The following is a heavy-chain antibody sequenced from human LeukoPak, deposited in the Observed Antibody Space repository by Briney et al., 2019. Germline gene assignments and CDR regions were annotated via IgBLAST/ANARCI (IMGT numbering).Heavy chain of an antibody. CDR2: IYTSGST. V-gene: IGHV4-4*07. J-gene: IGHJ4*02. CDR3: ARESKSYDGSGFYHDS. CDR1: GGSITNYF. Sequence: SETLSLTCNVSGGSITNYFWSWIRQPAGKGLEWIRRIYTSGSTDYNPSLRSRVTMSVDTSKNQFSLKVWSVTAADTAVYYCARESKSYDGSGFYHDSWGQGTLVTVSS. D-gene: IGHD3-22*01.